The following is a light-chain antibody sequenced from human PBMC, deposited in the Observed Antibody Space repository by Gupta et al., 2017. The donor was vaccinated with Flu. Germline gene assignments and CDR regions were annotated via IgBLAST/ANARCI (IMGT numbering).Light chain of an antibody. V-gene: IGKV3-20*01. CDR3: QQYGSSPWT. J-gene: IGKJ1*01. Sequence: EIVLTQSQGTLSLSPAERATPSCRASQSVSSNYLAWYQQKPGQAPRLLIYDASSRATGIPDRFSGSGSGTDFTLTISRLEPEDFAVYYCQQYGSSPWTFGQGTKVEIK. CDR2: DAS. CDR1: QSVSSNY.